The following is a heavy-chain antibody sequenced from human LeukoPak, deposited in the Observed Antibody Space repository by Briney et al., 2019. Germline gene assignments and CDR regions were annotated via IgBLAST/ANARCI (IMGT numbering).Heavy chain of an antibody. CDR2: INHSGST. Sequence: SETLSLTCAVYGGSFSGYYWSWIRQPPGKGLEWIGGINHSGSTNYNPSLKSRVTISVDTSKNQFSLKLSSVTAADTAVYYCARTLYDSSGYVDYWGQGTLVTVSS. V-gene: IGHV4-34*01. CDR3: ARTLYDSSGYVDY. CDR1: GGSFSGYY. J-gene: IGHJ4*02. D-gene: IGHD3-22*01.